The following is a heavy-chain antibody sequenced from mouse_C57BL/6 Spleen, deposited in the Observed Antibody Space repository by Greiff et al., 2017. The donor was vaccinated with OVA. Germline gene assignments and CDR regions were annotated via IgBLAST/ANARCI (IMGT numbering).Heavy chain of an antibody. Sequence: VQLQQSGAELVKPGASVKLSCKASGYTFTSYWMHWVKQRPGRGLEWIGRIDPNSGGTKYNEKFKSKATLTVDKPSSTAYMQLSSLTSEDSAVYCCASGYGSPYWYFDVWGTGTTVTVSS. CDR3: ASGYGSPYWYFDV. D-gene: IGHD1-1*01. J-gene: IGHJ1*03. CDR2: IDPNSGGT. V-gene: IGHV1-72*01. CDR1: GYTFTSYW.